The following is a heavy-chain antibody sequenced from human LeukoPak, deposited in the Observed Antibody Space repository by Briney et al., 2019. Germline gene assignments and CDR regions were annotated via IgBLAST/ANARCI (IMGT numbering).Heavy chain of an antibody. CDR3: ARQFLGGDYDY. CDR1: GGSISSSSYY. Sequence: SETLSLTCTVSGGSISSSSYYWGWIRQPPGKGLEWIGEINHSGSTNYNPSLKSRVTISVDTSKNQFSLKLSSVTAADTAVYYCARQFLGGDYDYWGQGTLVTVSS. V-gene: IGHV4-39*01. D-gene: IGHD2-21*01. J-gene: IGHJ4*02. CDR2: INHSGST.